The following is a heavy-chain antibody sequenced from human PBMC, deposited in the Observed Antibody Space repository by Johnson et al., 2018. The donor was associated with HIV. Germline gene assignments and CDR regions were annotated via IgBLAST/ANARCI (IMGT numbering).Heavy chain of an antibody. J-gene: IGHJ3*02. CDR3: ARDRGYLDAFDI. V-gene: IGHV3-30*03. D-gene: IGHD1-26*01. CDR1: GFTFSSYG. CDR2: ISYDGSNK. Sequence: QVQLVESGGGVVQPGRSLRLSCAASGFTFSSYGMHWVRQAPGKGLECVAVISYDGSNKYYADSVKGRFTISRDNSKNTLYLQMSSLRAEDTAVYYCARDRGYLDAFDIWGQGTMVTVSS.